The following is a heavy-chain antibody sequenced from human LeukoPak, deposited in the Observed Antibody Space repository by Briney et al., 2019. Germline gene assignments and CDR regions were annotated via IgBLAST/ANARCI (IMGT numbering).Heavy chain of an antibody. CDR2: IYNTGTT. D-gene: IGHD4-23*01. CDR3: AGYGGFSK. Sequence: GGSLRLSCAVSGFTVSGNHVTWVRQAPGKGLAWVSTIYNTGTTNYAESVKGRFTISRDNSKNTVYLQMNSLRAEDMAIYYCAGYGGFSKWGQGTHVTVSS. J-gene: IGHJ4*02. CDR1: GFTVSGNH. V-gene: IGHV3-53*01.